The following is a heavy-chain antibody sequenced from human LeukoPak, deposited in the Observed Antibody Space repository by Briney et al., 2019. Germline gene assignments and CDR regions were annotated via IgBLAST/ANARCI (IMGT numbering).Heavy chain of an antibody. CDR1: GFTFSGSA. J-gene: IGHJ4*02. V-gene: IGHV3-73*01. CDR3: TSPGLYSSSWYDYFDY. CDR2: IRSKANSYAT. D-gene: IGHD6-13*01. Sequence: GGPLTLSCAASGFTFSGSAMHWLRQASGKGREWVGRIRSKANSYATAYAASVKGRFTISRDDSKNTAYLQMNSLKTEDTAVYYCTSPGLYSSSWYDYFDYWGQGTLVTVSS.